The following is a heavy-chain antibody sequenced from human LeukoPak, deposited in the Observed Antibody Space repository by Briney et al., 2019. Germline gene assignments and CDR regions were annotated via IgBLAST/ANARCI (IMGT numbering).Heavy chain of an antibody. CDR2: VYHSGST. CDR3: ARPPLYYDSSGYPEEAFDI. CDR1: GGSISSGGYY. J-gene: IGHJ3*02. D-gene: IGHD3-22*01. V-gene: IGHV4-30-2*01. Sequence: SQTLSLTCAVSGGSISSGGYYWSWIRQPPGKGLEWIGYVYHSGSTYYNPSLKSRVTMSIDTSKNQFSLKLSSVTAADTAVYYCARPPLYYDSSGYPEEAFDIWGQGTMVTVSS.